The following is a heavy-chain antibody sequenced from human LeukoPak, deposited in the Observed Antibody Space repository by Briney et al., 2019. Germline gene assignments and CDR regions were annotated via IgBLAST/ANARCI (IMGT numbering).Heavy chain of an antibody. D-gene: IGHD1-26*01. CDR2: ISSSSDYI. CDR1: GFTFNIYS. J-gene: IGHJ4*02. CDR3: ARKLGKWERLSPFDY. Sequence: PGGSLRLSCAASGFTFNIYSMNWVRQAPGKGLEWVSSISSSSDYIYYADSVKGRFTISRDNAKNSLYLQMNSLRAEDTAVYYCARKLGKWERLSPFDYWGQGTLVTVSP. V-gene: IGHV3-21*01.